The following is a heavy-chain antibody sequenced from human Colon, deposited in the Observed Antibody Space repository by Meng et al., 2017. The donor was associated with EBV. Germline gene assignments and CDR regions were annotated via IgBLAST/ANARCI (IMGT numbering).Heavy chain of an antibody. V-gene: IGHV4-39*01. CDR2: IYHSGST. CDR1: GGSMSSNGYY. CDR3: ARRRGGSGRDC. Sequence: LQLQESGPGLVKPSETLSLTCTVSGGSMSSNGYYWDWVRQPPGKGLEWIGAIYHSGSTSYNPSLQSRVTMFVDTSKNQFSLMLTSVTATDTAVYYCARRRGGSGRDCWGQGTLVTVSS. D-gene: IGHD3-10*01. J-gene: IGHJ4*02.